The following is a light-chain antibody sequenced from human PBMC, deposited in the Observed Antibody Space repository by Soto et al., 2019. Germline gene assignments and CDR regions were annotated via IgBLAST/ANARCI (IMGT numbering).Light chain of an antibody. CDR3: SSYTSSSTSKV. V-gene: IGLV2-14*01. J-gene: IGLJ3*02. CDR2: DVS. CDR1: SSDVGGYNY. Sequence: QSVLTQPASVSGFPGQSITISCTGTSSDVGGYNYVSWYQQHPGKAPKLMIYDVSNRPSGVSNRFSGSKSGNTASLTISGLQAEDEADYYCSSYTSSSTSKVFGGGTKLTVL.